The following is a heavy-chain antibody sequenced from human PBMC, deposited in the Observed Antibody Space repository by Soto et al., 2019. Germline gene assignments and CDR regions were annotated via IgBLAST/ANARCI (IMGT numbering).Heavy chain of an antibody. Sequence: QVQLQESGPGLVKPSQTLSLTCTVSGGSISSGDYYWSWIRQPPGKGLEWIGYIYHSGSTYYNPSLKSRVTIPVATSKNQSPLKPSSVTAAHTAVYYCASARPDAASLAPWGQGTLVTVSS. CDR1: GGSISSGDYY. D-gene: IGHD2-2*01. J-gene: IGHJ5*02. CDR2: IYHSGST. V-gene: IGHV4-30-4*01. CDR3: ASARPDAASLAP.